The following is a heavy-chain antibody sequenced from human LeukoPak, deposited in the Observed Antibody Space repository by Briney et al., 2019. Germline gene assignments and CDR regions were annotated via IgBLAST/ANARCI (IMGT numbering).Heavy chain of an antibody. CDR2: ISGSGGST. J-gene: IGHJ4*02. V-gene: IGHV3-23*01. CDR3: AKGVAAAGTGDFDY. CDR1: EFTFSSYA. Sequence: PGGSLRLSCAASEFTFSSYAMSWVRQAPGKGLEWVSAISGSGGSTYYADSVKGRFTISRDNSKNTLYVQMNSLRAEDTAVYYCAKGVAAAGTGDFDYWGQGTLVTVSS. D-gene: IGHD6-13*01.